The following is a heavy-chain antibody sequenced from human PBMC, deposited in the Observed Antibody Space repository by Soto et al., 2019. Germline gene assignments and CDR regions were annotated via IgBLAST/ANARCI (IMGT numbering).Heavy chain of an antibody. V-gene: IGHV3-23*01. Sequence: PGGSLRLSWAASGFTVKIYAISLVRQAPGKGLELVSAISGSGGSTYYADSVKGRFTISRDNSKNTLYLQMNSLRAVDTAVYYSANPVYSSSSSPYYSGMDVWGQGTIVTVSS. CDR2: ISGSGGST. CDR3: ANPVYSSSSSPYYSGMDV. J-gene: IGHJ6*02. CDR1: GFTVKIYA. D-gene: IGHD6-6*01.